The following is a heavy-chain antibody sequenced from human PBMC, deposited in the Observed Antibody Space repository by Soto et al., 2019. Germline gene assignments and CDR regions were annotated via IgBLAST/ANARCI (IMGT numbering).Heavy chain of an antibody. V-gene: IGHV4-4*02. CDR2: IYHSGST. CDR1: SGSISSSNW. CDR3: ATSRYSSSWFFSDAFDI. J-gene: IGHJ3*02. D-gene: IGHD6-13*01. Sequence: QVQLQESGPGLVKPSGTLSLTCAVSSGSISSSNWWSWVRQPPGKGLEWIGEIYHSGSTNYNPSLKSRVTISVDKSKNQFSLKLSSVTAADTAVYYCATSRYSSSWFFSDAFDIWGQGTMVTVSS.